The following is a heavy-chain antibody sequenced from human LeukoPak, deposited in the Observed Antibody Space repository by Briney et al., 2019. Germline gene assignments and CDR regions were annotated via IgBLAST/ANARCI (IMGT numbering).Heavy chain of an antibody. Sequence: ASVKVSCKASSYTFTSYGFIWVRQAPGQGLEWMGWISVYSNNTHYAQKFQGRDTMTTDTSTSTAYMEMRSLRSDDTAVYYCARRGAAGNEYFQHWGQGTLVTVSS. CDR1: SYTFTSYG. CDR3: ARRGAAGNEYFQH. D-gene: IGHD6-13*01. CDR2: ISVYSNNT. J-gene: IGHJ1*01. V-gene: IGHV1-18*01.